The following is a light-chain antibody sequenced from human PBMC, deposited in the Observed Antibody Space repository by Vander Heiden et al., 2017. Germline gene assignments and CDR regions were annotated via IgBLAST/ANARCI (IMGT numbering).Light chain of an antibody. CDR2: QDP. CDR1: SSDIGNS. Sequence: SPLPQPPSASWSPGQSVTISCTGSSSDIGNSVSCSQQHPTHPPHLLIFQDPQPPAVVPDRFSGTKAGTTASLTVAGLQAEDEADYYCSASGGSNGVFGTGTKVNVL. J-gene: IGLJ1*01. V-gene: IGLV2-8*01. CDR3: SASGGSNGV.